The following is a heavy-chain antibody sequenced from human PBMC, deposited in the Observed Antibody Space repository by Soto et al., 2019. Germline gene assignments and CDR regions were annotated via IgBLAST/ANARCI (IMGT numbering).Heavy chain of an antibody. CDR1: GYSFTSYW. D-gene: IGHD3-3*01. J-gene: IGHJ6*02. CDR2: IDPSDSYT. V-gene: IGHV5-10-1*03. CDR3: ERPRSTTIFGVVGYEMDV. Sequence: EVQLVQSGAEVKKPGESLRISCKGSGYSFTSYWINWVRQMPGKGLEWMGRIDPSDSYTKYSPSFEGHVTISADKSIRTAYLQWSSLKASDTAMYYCERPRSTTIFGVVGYEMDVWGQGTSVTVSS.